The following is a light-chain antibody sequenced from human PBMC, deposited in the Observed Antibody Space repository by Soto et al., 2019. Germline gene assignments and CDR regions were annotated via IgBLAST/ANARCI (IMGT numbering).Light chain of an antibody. CDR3: SSYAGSNTVI. CDR2: EAT. J-gene: IGLJ2*01. Sequence: QSALTQPASVSGSPGQSITIYCTATTSDVAIYNLVSWYQQHPGKAPKLMIYEATKRPPGVSNRFFGSKSGNTTSLTISGLQIEDEGDYYCSSYAGSNTVIFGGGTKVTVL. CDR1: TSDVAIYNL. V-gene: IGLV2-23*01.